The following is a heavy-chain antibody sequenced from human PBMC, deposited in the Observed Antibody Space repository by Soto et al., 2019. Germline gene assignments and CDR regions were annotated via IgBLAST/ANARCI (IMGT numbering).Heavy chain of an antibody. CDR3: ARQTGLGATNY. D-gene: IGHD1-26*01. CDR1: GFTFRNFW. Sequence: GGSLRLSCAGSGFTFRNFWMHWVRQAPGKGLVWVARINTDGSVTSHADSVKGRFTISRDNAKSTLYLQMTSLREEDPAIYYCARQTGLGATNYWGRGTLVTVSS. J-gene: IGHJ4*02. V-gene: IGHV3-74*01. CDR2: INTDGSVT.